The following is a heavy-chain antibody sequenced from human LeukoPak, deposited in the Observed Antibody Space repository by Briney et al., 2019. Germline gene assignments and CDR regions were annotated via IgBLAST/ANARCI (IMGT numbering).Heavy chain of an antibody. CDR1: GFTVSSNY. J-gene: IGHJ4*02. V-gene: IGHV3-66*01. CDR3: ARGVQYCSSTSCTVALDY. CDR2: IYSGGST. D-gene: IGHD2-2*01. Sequence: GGSLRLSCAASGFTVSSNYMSWVRQAPGKGLEWVSVIYSGGSTYYADSVKGRFTISRDNSKNTLYLQMNSLRAEDTAVYYCARGVQYCSSTSCTVALDYWGQGTLVTASS.